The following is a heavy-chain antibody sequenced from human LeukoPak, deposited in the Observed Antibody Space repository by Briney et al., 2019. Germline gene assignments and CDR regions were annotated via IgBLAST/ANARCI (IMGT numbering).Heavy chain of an antibody. J-gene: IGHJ4*02. D-gene: IGHD3-10*01. V-gene: IGHV4-39*07. CDR2: IYYSGIT. CDR1: GGSISSSTYY. Sequence: SETLSLTCTVSGGSISSSTYYWGWIRQPPGKGREWFANIYYSGITYYNPSLRSRATITVDTSKNLFSQRLSSVTAADTAVYYCARAAGFMVRGVIIIKGADYWGQGTLVTVSS. CDR3: ARAAGFMVRGVIIIKGADY.